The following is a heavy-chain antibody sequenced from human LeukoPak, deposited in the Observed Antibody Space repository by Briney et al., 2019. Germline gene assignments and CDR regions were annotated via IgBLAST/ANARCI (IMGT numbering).Heavy chain of an antibody. D-gene: IGHD3-16*01. V-gene: IGHV3-7*01. Sequence: GGSLRLSCAASGFTFSSYWMSWVRQAPGKGQEWVANIKQDGSEEYYVDSVKGRFTISRDNAKNSLYLQMNSLRAEDTAVYYCASWGDRPFDYWGQGTLVTVSS. CDR3: ASWGDRPFDY. J-gene: IGHJ4*02. CDR1: GFTFSSYW. CDR2: IKQDGSEE.